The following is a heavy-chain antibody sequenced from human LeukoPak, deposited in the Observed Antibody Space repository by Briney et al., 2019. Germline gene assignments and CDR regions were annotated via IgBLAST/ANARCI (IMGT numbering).Heavy chain of an antibody. CDR3: ARGSRYSGSYKSSKALDY. J-gene: IGHJ4*02. D-gene: IGHD1-26*01. CDR2: INHSGST. Sequence: SGTLSLTCAVYGGSFSGYYWSWIRQPPGKGLEWIGEINHSGSTNYNPSLKSRVTISVDTSKNQSSLKLSSVTAADTAVYYCARGSRYSGSYKSSKALDYWGQGTLVTVSS. V-gene: IGHV4-34*01. CDR1: GGSFSGYY.